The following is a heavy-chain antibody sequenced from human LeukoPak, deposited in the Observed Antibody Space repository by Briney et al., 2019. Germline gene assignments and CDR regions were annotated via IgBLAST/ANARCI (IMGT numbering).Heavy chain of an antibody. Sequence: PGGSLRLSCAASGFTVSSNYMSWVRQAPGKGLEWVSVIYSGGSTYYADSVKGRFTISRDNSKNTLYLQMNSLRAEDTAVYYCARDHYGSGSYTLGYWGQGTLVTVSS. CDR2: IYSGGST. D-gene: IGHD3-10*01. V-gene: IGHV3-66*01. J-gene: IGHJ4*02. CDR1: GFTVSSNY. CDR3: ARDHYGSGSYTLGY.